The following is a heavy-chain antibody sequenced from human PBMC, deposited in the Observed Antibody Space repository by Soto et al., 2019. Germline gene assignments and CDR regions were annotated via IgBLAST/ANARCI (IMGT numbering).Heavy chain of an antibody. D-gene: IGHD3-22*01. Sequence: PGGSLRLSCAASGFTFRSYWMFWVRQAPGKGLVWVSRINSDGSSTTYADFVKGRFTISRDNAKNTLYLQMSVLRAEDTAVYYCARGAFYDSSGSRTDYWGQGTLVTVSS. V-gene: IGHV3-74*01. CDR2: INSDGSST. CDR3: ARGAFYDSSGSRTDY. J-gene: IGHJ4*02. CDR1: GFTFRSYW.